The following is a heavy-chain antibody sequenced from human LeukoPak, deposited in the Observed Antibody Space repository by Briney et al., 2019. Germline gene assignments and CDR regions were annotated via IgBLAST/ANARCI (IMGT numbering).Heavy chain of an antibody. J-gene: IGHJ4*02. CDR3: ARDLGNTGWYTFDY. D-gene: IGHD6-19*01. V-gene: IGHV4-34*01. CDR2: INHSGST. CDR1: GGSFSGYY. Sequence: SETLSLTCAVYGGSFSGYYWSWIRQPPGKGLEWIGEINHSGSTNYNPSLKSRVTISVDTSKNQFSLKLSSVTAADTAVYYCARDLGNTGWYTFDYWGQGILVTVSS.